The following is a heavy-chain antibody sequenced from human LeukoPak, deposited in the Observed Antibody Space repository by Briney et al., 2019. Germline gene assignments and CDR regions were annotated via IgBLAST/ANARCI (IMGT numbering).Heavy chain of an antibody. J-gene: IGHJ4*02. V-gene: IGHV1-24*01. Sequence: ASVKVSCKVSGYTLTELSMHWVRQAPGKGLEWMGGFDPEDGETIYAQKFQGRVTMTEDTSTDTAYKELSSLRSEDTAVYYCATLRYCSSTSCYWYFDYWGQGTLVTVSS. D-gene: IGHD2-2*01. CDR1: GYTLTELS. CDR3: ATLRYCSSTSCYWYFDY. CDR2: FDPEDGET.